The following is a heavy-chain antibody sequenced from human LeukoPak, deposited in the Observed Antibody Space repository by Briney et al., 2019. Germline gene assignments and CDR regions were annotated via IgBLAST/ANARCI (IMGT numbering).Heavy chain of an antibody. CDR1: GYSFTSYW. V-gene: IGHV5-51*01. CDR3: ARHGSSGYYYEDY. CDR2: IYPGNYDT. Sequence: PRETLKTSCKGSGYSFTSYWIGWVRQMPGKGLEWMGIIYPGNYDTRYSPSFQGQVTISADKSISTAYLQWSSLKASDTAMYYCARHGSSGYYYEDYWGQGTLVPVSS. J-gene: IGHJ4*02. D-gene: IGHD3-22*01.